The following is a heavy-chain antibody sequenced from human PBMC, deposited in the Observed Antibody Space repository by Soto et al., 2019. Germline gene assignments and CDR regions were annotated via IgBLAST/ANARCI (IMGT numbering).Heavy chain of an antibody. J-gene: IGHJ4*02. Sequence: QVQLQESGPGLVKPSETLSLTCTVSGGSVRGYYWSWVRQPPGKGLEWIAYIYYSGSTNYNPSLKIRVTISIDTSKNQLSLKLSSVTAADTAVYYCAKGGGGWAADHWGPGTLVTVSS. CDR3: AKGGGGWAADH. CDR1: GGSVRGYY. D-gene: IGHD3-16*01. CDR2: IYYSGST. V-gene: IGHV4-59*02.